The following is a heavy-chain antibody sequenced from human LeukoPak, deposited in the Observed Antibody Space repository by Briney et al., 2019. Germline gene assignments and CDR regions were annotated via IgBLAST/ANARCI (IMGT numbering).Heavy chain of an antibody. CDR2: IYPGDSDT. Sequence: GESLKISYKGSGXRFNNYWIGWVRQMPGKGLEWMGIIYPGDSDTRYSPSFQGQVTISADRSISTAYLQWSSLKASDTAMYYCARQAYTYAPFDYWGQGTLVTVSS. CDR1: GXRFNNYW. J-gene: IGHJ4*02. D-gene: IGHD5-18*01. CDR3: ARQAYTYAPFDY. V-gene: IGHV5-51*01.